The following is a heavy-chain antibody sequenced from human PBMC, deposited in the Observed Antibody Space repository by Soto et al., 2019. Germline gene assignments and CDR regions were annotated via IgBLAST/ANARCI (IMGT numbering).Heavy chain of an antibody. J-gene: IGHJ6*02. CDR2: IIPIFGTA. Sequence: GASVKVSCKASGGTFSSYAISWVRQAPGQGLEWMGGIIPIFGTANYAQKFQGRVTITADESTSTAYMELSSLRSEDTAVYYCARGVAVAGHYYYYGMDVWGQGTTVTV. CDR3: ARGVAVAGHYYYYGMDV. CDR1: GGTFSSYA. V-gene: IGHV1-69*13. D-gene: IGHD6-19*01.